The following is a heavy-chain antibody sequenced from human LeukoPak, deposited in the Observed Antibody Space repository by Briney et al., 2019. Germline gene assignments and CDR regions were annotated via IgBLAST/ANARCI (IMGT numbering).Heavy chain of an antibody. V-gene: IGHV3-23*01. CDR1: GFTFSSYA. D-gene: IGHD3-22*01. Sequence: GGSLRLSCAASGFTFSSYAMSWVRQAPGKGLEWVSAISGSGGSTYYADSVKGRFTISRDNSKNTLYLQMNSLRAEDTAVYYCANPPSRYYYDSSGYDADPWGQGALVTVSS. CDR3: ANPPSRYYYDSSGYDADP. J-gene: IGHJ5*02. CDR2: ISGSGGST.